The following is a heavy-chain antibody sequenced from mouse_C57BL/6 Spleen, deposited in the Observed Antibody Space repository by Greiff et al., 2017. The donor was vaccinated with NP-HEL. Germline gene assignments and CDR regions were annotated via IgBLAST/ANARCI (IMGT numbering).Heavy chain of an antibody. D-gene: IGHD2-4*01. CDR3: SRYDDGLYYFDY. J-gene: IGHJ2*01. CDR1: GYTFTSYG. V-gene: IGHV1-81*01. Sequence: VQLQQSGAELARPGASVKLSCKASGYTFTSYGISWVKQRTGQGLEWIGEIYPRSGNTYYNEKFKGKATLTADKSSSTAYMELRSLTSEDSAVYFCSRYDDGLYYFDYWGQGTTLTVSS. CDR2: IYPRSGNT.